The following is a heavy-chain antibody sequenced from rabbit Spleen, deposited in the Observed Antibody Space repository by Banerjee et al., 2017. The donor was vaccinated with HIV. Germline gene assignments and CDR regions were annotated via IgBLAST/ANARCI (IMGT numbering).Heavy chain of an antibody. CDR2: INTGSGSA. V-gene: IGHV1S45*01. CDR3: ARYDWSSGAYDL. Sequence: QQQLEESGGGLVQPEGSLTLTCQASGFSFSSSYWICWVRQAPGKGLEWIGCINTGSGSAYYASWAKGRFTISKTSSTTVTLQMTSLTAADTATHFCARYDWSSGAYDLWGPGTLVTVS. J-gene: IGHJ6*01. D-gene: IGHD1-1*01. CDR1: GFSFSSSYW.